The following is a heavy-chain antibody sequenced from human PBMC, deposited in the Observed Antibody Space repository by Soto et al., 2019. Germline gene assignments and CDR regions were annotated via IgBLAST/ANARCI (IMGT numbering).Heavy chain of an antibody. D-gene: IGHD3-3*01. CDR1: GGTFSSYA. V-gene: IGHV1-69*13. J-gene: IGHJ4*02. Sequence: SVKVSCKASGGTFSSYAISWVRQAPGQGLEWMGGIIPIFGTTNYAQKFQGRVTITADEPTSTAYMELSSLRSEDTAVYYCASVGRFLEWLLYDYWGQGTLVTVSS. CDR2: IIPIFGTT. CDR3: ASVGRFLEWLLYDY.